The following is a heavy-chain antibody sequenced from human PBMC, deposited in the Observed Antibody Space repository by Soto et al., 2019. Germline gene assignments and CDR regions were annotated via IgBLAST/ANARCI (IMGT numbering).Heavy chain of an antibody. CDR1: GGSISSVSYY. CDR3: ARLHCNSPNCVPLDP. Sequence: SETLSLTCTVSGGSISSVSYYWGWIRQPPGKGLEWIGSIYYSGSAYYSPSLKSRVTMSVDTSKNQLSLKLSSVTAADTSVYYCARLHCNSPNCVPLDPWGQGTLVTVSS. V-gene: IGHV4-39*01. J-gene: IGHJ5*02. CDR2: IYYSGSA. D-gene: IGHD2-2*01.